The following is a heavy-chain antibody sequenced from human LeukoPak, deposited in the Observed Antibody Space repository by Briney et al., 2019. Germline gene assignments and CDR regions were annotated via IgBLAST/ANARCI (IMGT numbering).Heavy chain of an antibody. CDR3: TRLMYCSGGSCYSFDY. CDR2: IRSKAYGGTT. V-gene: IGHV3-49*04. D-gene: IGHD2-15*01. CDR1: GFTFGDYA. J-gene: IGHJ4*02. Sequence: GGSLRLSCTASGFTFGDYAMSWVRQDPGKGLEWVGFIRSKAYGGTTEYAASVKGRFTISRDDSKSIAYLQMNSLKTEDTAVYYCTRLMYCSGGSCYSFDYWGQGTLVTVSS.